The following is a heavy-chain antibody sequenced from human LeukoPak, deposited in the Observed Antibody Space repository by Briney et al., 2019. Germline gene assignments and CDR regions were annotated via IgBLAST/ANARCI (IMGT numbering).Heavy chain of an antibody. CDR3: ARCDFHRGYYYYGMDV. Sequence: PSVKVSCKASGYTFTSYGISWVRQAPGQGLEWMGWISAYNGNTNYAQKLQGRVTMTTDTSTSTAYMELRSLRSDDTAVYYCARCDFHRGYYYYGMDVWGQGTTVTVSS. J-gene: IGHJ6*02. V-gene: IGHV1-18*01. D-gene: IGHD3-3*01. CDR1: GYTFTSYG. CDR2: ISAYNGNT.